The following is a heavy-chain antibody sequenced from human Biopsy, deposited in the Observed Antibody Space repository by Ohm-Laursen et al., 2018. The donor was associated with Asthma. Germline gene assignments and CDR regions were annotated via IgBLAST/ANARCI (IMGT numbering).Heavy chain of an antibody. CDR1: GDSIDSGDYS. D-gene: IGHD2-21*02. Sequence: LSLTCAVSGDSIDSGDYSWTWIRQSPGVGLEWIGYIYRNGDTYYNPTLKNRVTISIDRSKNQFSLRLRSVTAADTAVYYCARGWNCGGDCYSLDSWDQGTLVTVSP. J-gene: IGHJ4*02. CDR2: IYRNGDT. CDR3: ARGWNCGGDCYSLDS. V-gene: IGHV4-30-2*06.